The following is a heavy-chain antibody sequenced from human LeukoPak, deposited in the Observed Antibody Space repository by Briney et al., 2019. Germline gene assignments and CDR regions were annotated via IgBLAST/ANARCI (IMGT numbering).Heavy chain of an antibody. CDR1: GVSISSSSYY. J-gene: IGHJ4*02. CDR2: IYYSGST. Sequence: SETLSLTCAVSGVSISSSSYYWGWISQPPGKGLEWIVCIYYSGSTYYNPSLRSRLTMSVDTSKNQFSLKLSSVTAADTAVYYGARDTYYYDSSGYSLFDYWGQGTLVTVSS. D-gene: IGHD3-22*01. V-gene: IGHV4-39*07. CDR3: ARDTYYYDSSGYSLFDY.